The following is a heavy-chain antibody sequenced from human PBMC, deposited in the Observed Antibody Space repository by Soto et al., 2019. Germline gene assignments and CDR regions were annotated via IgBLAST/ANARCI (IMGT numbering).Heavy chain of an antibody. D-gene: IGHD5-12*01. J-gene: IGHJ4*02. CDR3: ARDHSGYYYFAY. V-gene: IGHV1-69*13. Sequence: VKVSCKLTGGTCNSYSISCVLRSPLQGLEWMGRIYPIFSTTNYAQKVQGRVTITADISTSTAYMELSSLRSDDAAVYYCARDHSGYYYFAYWGQGTLVTVSS. CDR2: IYPIFSTT. CDR1: GGTCNSYS.